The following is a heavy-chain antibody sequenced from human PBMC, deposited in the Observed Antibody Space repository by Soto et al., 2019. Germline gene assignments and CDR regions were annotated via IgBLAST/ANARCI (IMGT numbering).Heavy chain of an antibody. Sequence: GALSLPCSGSRFLLTKVCRRWVRPAAGKGQEWVAPVNQDGSQKYDVDSAKGRFAMARDNAKTSLDLQMKNLRAEDTAVYYCESWADAADEDQFQHCGLGTLVTVSS. CDR3: ESWADAADEDQFQH. CDR1: RFLLTKVC. V-gene: IGHV3-7*01. CDR2: VNQDGSQK. D-gene: IGHD2-2*01. J-gene: IGHJ1*01.